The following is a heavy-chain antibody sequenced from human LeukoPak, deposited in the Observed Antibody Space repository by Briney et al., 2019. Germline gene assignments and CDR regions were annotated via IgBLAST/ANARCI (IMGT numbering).Heavy chain of an antibody. Sequence: ASVKVSCKASGYTFTSYGISWVRQAPGQGLEWMGWISAYNGNTNYAQKLQGRVTMTTDTSTSTAYMELSSLRSEDTAVYYCAISYCSSTSCYSFHDAFDIWGQGTMVTVSS. CDR3: AISYCSSTSCYSFHDAFDI. V-gene: IGHV1-18*01. CDR2: ISAYNGNT. J-gene: IGHJ3*02. D-gene: IGHD2-2*02. CDR1: GYTFTSYG.